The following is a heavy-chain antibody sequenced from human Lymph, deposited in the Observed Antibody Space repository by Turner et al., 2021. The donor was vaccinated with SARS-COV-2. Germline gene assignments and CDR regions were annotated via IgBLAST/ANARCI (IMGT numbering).Heavy chain of an antibody. D-gene: IGHD6-19*01. J-gene: IGHJ6*02. CDR2: FDAENGAT. V-gene: IGHV1-24*01. CDR3: ATDRKKWMDQNGDGMDV. Sequence: QVQLVRSGAELKKPGAPVKVTSKVSGYTLTDLPMPWVRQAPGKGLEWVGGFDAENGATIYAQKVKGRVTTTEDTSIDTVYMELSTLRSEDTAVYYWATDRKKWMDQNGDGMDVWGQGTTVTVSS. CDR1: GYTLTDLP.